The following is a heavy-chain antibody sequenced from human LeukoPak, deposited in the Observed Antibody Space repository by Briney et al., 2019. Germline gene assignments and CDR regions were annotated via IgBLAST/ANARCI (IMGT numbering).Heavy chain of an antibody. CDR2: IYNDGST. CDR1: GLTVSSSY. D-gene: IGHD2-21*02. Sequence: GGSLRLSCAASGLTVSSSYMSWVRQAPGKGLEWVSIIYNDGSTYYADSMKGRFTISRDNSKNTLYLQVNSLRAEDTAVYYCARFSACGVDCYSLDYWGQGTLVTVSS. V-gene: IGHV3-53*01. CDR3: ARFSACGVDCYSLDY. J-gene: IGHJ4*02.